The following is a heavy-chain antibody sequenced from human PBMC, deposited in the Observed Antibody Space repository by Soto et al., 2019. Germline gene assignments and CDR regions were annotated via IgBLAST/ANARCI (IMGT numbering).Heavy chain of an antibody. Sequence: KGLEWIGYIYYSGSTNYNPSLKSRVTISVDTSKNQFSLKLSSVTAADTAVYYCACFFQAVVGIRGCSTVSAFLLNRSSDL. CDR3: ACFFQAVVGIRGCSTVSAFLLNRSSDL. V-gene: IGHV4-59*01. CDR2: IYYSGST. D-gene: IGHD2-2*01. J-gene: IGHJ2*01.